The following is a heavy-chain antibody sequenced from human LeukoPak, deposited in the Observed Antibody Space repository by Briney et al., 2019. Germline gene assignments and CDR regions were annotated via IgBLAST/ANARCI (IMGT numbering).Heavy chain of an antibody. J-gene: IGHJ4*02. CDR3: ARPMYPYGTQRGVYDY. Sequence: PSETLSLTCAVYGGSFSGYYWSWIRQPPGKGLEWIGEINHSGSTNYNPSLKSRVTISVDTSKNQFSLKLSSVTAADTAVYYCARPMYPYGTQRGVYDYWGQGTLVTVSS. V-gene: IGHV4-34*01. D-gene: IGHD4-17*01. CDR2: INHSGST. CDR1: GGSFSGYY.